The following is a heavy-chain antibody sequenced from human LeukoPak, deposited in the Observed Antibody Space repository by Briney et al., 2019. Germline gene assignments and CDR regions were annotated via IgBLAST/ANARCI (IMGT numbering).Heavy chain of an antibody. V-gene: IGHV4-38-2*02. CDR3: ARDGRKNGGFDP. CDR2: IFHSGST. CDR1: GYSISSGYY. J-gene: IGHJ5*02. D-gene: IGHD1-1*01. Sequence: SETLSLTCTVSGYSISSGYYWGWIRQPPGKGLEWIGNIFHSGSTYYNPSLKSRVTISVDTSKNQISLKLSSVTAADTAVYYCARDGRKNGGFDPWGQGTLVTVSS.